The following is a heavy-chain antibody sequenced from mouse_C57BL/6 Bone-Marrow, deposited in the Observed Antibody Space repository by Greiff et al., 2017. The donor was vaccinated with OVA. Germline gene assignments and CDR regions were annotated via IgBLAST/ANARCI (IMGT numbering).Heavy chain of an antibody. CDR2: INPSNGGT. J-gene: IGHJ1*03. CDR3: ARGDYYGSSYWYFDV. V-gene: IGHV1-53*01. D-gene: IGHD1-1*01. Sequence: QVQLQQPGTELVKPGASVKLSCKASGYTFTSYWMHWVKQRPGQGLEWIGNINPSNGGTNYNEKFKSKATLTVDNSSSTAYMQLSSLKSEDSAVYYGARGDYYGSSYWYFDVWGTGTTVTVSS. CDR1: GYTFTSYW.